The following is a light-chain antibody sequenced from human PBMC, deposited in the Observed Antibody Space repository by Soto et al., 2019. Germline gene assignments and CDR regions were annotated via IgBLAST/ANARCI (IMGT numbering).Light chain of an antibody. CDR1: ESVSSN. J-gene: IGKJ4*01. CDR2: GAS. CDR3: QQYNKWPLT. Sequence: EIVMTQSPATLSVSQRERATLSCRASESVSSNLAWYQQKPGQAPRLLIYGASTRATGVPARFSGSGSGTEFTLTISSLQSEDFAVFYCQQYNKWPLTFGGGTKVELK. V-gene: IGKV3-15*01.